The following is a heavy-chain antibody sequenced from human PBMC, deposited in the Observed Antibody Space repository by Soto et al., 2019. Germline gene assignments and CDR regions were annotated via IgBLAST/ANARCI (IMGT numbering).Heavy chain of an antibody. D-gene: IGHD3-10*01. J-gene: IGHJ4*02. CDR1: GFTFSNAW. CDR3: TTDYILPTGPIRSRGRSARFDY. CDR2: IKSKTDGGTT. Sequence: EVQLVESGGGLVKPGGSLRLSCAASGFTFSNAWMSWVRQAPGKGLEWVGRIKSKTDGGTTDYAAPVKGRFTISRDDSKNTLYLQMNSLKTEDTAVYYCTTDYILPTGPIRSRGRSARFDYWGQGTLVTVSS. V-gene: IGHV3-15*01.